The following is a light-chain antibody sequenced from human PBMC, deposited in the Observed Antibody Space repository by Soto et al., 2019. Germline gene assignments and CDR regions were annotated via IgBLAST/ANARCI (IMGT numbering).Light chain of an antibody. CDR2: GAS. J-gene: IGKJ1*01. Sequence: EIVMTQSPATLSVSPGERATLSCRASQSVSSSLAWYQQKPGQAPRLLIYGASTRAADIPAKFSGSGSGTDFTLTISDLEPADFGLYYCQQRLNWPPNFGQGTKVDI. V-gene: IGKV3-15*01. CDR1: QSVSSS. CDR3: QQRLNWPPN.